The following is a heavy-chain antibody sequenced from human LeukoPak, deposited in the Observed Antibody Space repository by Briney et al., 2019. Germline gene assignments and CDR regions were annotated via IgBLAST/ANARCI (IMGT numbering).Heavy chain of an antibody. CDR2: IVVGSGNT. CDR1: GFTFTSSA. D-gene: IGHD3-22*01. J-gene: IGHJ4*02. V-gene: IGHV1-58*02. CDR3: AAGRSDYYESSGQIDY. Sequence: ASVKVSCKASGFTFTSSAMQWVRQARGQRLEWIGWIVVGSGNTNYAQKFQERVTITRDMSTSTAYMELSSLRSEDTAVYYCAAGRSDYYESSGQIDYWGQGTLVTVSS.